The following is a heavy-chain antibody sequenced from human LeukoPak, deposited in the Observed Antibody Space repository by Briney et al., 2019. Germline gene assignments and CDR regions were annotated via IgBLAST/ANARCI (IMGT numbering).Heavy chain of an antibody. CDR3: ATALGRFWSGYYNNWFDP. Sequence: GASVKVSCKVSGYTLTELSMHWARQAPGKGLEWMGGFDPEDGETIYAQKFQGRVTMTEDTSTDTAYMELSSLRSEDTAVYYCATALGRFWSGYYNNWFDPWGQGTLVTVSS. J-gene: IGHJ5*02. CDR2: FDPEDGET. V-gene: IGHV1-24*01. CDR1: GYTLTELS. D-gene: IGHD3-3*01.